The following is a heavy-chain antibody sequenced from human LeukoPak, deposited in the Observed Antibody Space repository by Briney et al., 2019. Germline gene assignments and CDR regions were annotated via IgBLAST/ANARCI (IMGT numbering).Heavy chain of an antibody. CDR1: GGSFTDYY. Sequence: SENLSLTCVVNGGSFTDYYWTWIRQAPGNGLEWFGDIDHRGSINYNPSLKSRVTISVDTSKNQFSLRLSSVTAADTAVYYCARGLVVVTMTSSIMDVWGQGTTVTVSS. CDR3: ARGLVVVTMTSSIMDV. V-gene: IGHV4-34*01. J-gene: IGHJ6*02. CDR2: IDHRGSI. D-gene: IGHD3-22*01.